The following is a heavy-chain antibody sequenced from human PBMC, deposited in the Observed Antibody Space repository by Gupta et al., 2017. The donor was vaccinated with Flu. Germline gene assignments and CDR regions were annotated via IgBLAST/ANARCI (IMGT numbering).Heavy chain of an antibody. D-gene: IGHD3-3*01. CDR3: ASHNYDFWSGNHYYYYMDV. CDR1: GGPLRSSCYY. Sequence: QLQLQESGPGLVKPSETLSLTCTVSGGPLRSSCYYRGWIRQPPGKGLEWIGSIYYSGSTYYNPALKSRVTISVDTSKNQFSLKLSSVTAADTAVYYCASHNYDFWSGNHYYYYMDVWGKGTTVTVSS. CDR2: IYYSGST. V-gene: IGHV4-39*01. J-gene: IGHJ6*03.